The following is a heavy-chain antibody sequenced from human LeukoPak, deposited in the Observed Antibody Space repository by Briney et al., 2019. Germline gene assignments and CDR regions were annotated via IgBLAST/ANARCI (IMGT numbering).Heavy chain of an antibody. J-gene: IGHJ4*02. CDR2: INSDGSST. Sequence: GGSLRLSCAASGFTFSSYWMHWVRQAPGKGLVWVSRINSDGSSTSYADSVKGRLTISRDNAKNTLYLQMNSLRVEDTAVYYCAKEGGGGSCWDYWGQGTLVTVSS. V-gene: IGHV3-74*01. D-gene: IGHD2-15*01. CDR1: GFTFSSYW. CDR3: AKEGGGGSCWDY.